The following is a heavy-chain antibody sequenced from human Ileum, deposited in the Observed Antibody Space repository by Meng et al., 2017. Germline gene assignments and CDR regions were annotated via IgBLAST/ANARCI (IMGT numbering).Heavy chain of an antibody. J-gene: IGHJ4*02. Sequence: QVQLQGSGPGLVKPSGTMALTFAVSGDSISTTNWWNWVRQPPGEGLEWIGEIYHSGLVNYNLSLKSRVTLSIDKSKNQFSLKLISVTAADTGVYYCAANSGKKMHSWGQGTLVTVSS. CDR2: IYHSGLV. V-gene: IGHV4-4*02. D-gene: IGHD4-23*01. CDR1: GDSISTTNW. CDR3: AANSGKKMHS.